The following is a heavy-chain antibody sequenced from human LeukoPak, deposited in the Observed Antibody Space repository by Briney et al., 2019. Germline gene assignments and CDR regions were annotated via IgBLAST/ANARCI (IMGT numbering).Heavy chain of an antibody. CDR2: IYYSGST. J-gene: IGHJ5*02. Sequence: SETPSLTCTVSGGSVSSGSYYWSWIRQPPGKGLEWIGYIYYSGSTNYNPSLKSRVTISVDTSKNQFSLKLSSVTAADTAVYYCARGVWLLPSHNWFDPWGQGTLVTVSS. D-gene: IGHD3-22*01. CDR1: GGSVSSGSYY. CDR3: ARGVWLLPSHNWFDP. V-gene: IGHV4-61*01.